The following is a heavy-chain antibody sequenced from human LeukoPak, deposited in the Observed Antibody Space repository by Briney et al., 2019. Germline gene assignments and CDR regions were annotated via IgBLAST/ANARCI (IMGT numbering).Heavy chain of an antibody. CDR3: ARAVLMVYAESLFDP. Sequence: PSETLSLTCTVSGGSISSYYWSWIRQPPGKGLEWIGYIYTSGSTNYNPSLKSRVTISVDTSKNQFSLKLSSVTAADTAVYYCARAVLMVYAESLFDPWGQGTLVTVSS. V-gene: IGHV4-4*09. J-gene: IGHJ5*02. CDR1: GGSISSYY. CDR2: IYTSGST. D-gene: IGHD2-8*01.